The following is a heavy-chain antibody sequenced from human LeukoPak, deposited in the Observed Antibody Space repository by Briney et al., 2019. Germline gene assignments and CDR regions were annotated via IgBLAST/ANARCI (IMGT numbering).Heavy chain of an antibody. CDR2: IRYDGSNK. CDR3: TTLVYYYDSSGSNFDY. CDR1: GFTVSSNY. D-gene: IGHD3-22*01. Sequence: GGSLRLSCAASGFTVSSNYMSWVRQAPGKGLEWVAFIRYDGSNKYYADSVKGRFTISRDNSKNTLYLQMNSLKTEDTAVYYCTTLVYYYDSSGSNFDYWGQGTLVTVSS. J-gene: IGHJ4*02. V-gene: IGHV3-30*02.